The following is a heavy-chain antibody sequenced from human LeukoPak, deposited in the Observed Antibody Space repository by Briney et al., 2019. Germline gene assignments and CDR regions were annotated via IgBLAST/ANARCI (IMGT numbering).Heavy chain of an antibody. CDR3: ARGPYSYDSSGAFDI. J-gene: IGHJ3*02. CDR2: IYYSGST. Sequence: SETLSLTCTASGGSISSSSYYWGWIRQPPGKGLEWIGSIYYSGSTYYNPSLKSRVTISVDTSKNQFSLKLSSVTAADTAVYFCARGPYSYDSSGAFDIWGQGTMVTVSS. CDR1: GGSISSSSYY. D-gene: IGHD3-22*01. V-gene: IGHV4-39*07.